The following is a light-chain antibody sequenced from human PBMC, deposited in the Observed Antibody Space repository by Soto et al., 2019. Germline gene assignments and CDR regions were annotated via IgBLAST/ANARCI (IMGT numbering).Light chain of an antibody. CDR1: SSNIGAGYD. CDR3: QSYDIDLSGV. CDR2: GDS. J-gene: IGLJ3*02. V-gene: IGLV1-40*01. Sequence: QSVLTQPPSVSGAPGQRVTISCTGSSSNIGAGYDVHWYQQVPGTAPKLLIYGDSNRPSGVPDRFSGSKSGTSASLAITGLQAEDEADYYCQSYDIDLSGVFGGGTKLTVL.